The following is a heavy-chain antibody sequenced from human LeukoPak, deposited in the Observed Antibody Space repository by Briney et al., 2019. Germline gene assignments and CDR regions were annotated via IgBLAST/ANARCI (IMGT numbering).Heavy chain of an antibody. CDR2: ISGSGGST. V-gene: IGHV3-23*01. Sequence: PGGSLRLSCAASGFTFSSYAMSWVRQAPGKGLEWVSAISGSGGSTYYADSVKGRFTISRDNSKNTLYLQMNSLRAEDTAVYYCAKDGLSLIVDRGYFDYWGQGTLVTVSS. J-gene: IGHJ4*02. D-gene: IGHD1-14*01. CDR1: GFTFSSYA. CDR3: AKDGLSLIVDRGYFDY.